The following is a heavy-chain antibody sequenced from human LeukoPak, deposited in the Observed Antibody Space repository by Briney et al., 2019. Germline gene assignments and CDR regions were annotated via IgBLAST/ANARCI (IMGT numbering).Heavy chain of an antibody. Sequence: GGSLRLSCAASGFTFSSSSMNWVRQAPGKGLEWVSYISSTSTTIYYADSPKGRFTITRDNAKNSLYLQMNSLGAEATAVYYCAGGYSSGPVYWGQGNLVTVSS. CDR3: AGGYSSGPVY. D-gene: IGHD6-19*01. CDR1: GFTFSSSS. CDR2: ISSTSTTI. J-gene: IGHJ4*02. V-gene: IGHV3-48*04.